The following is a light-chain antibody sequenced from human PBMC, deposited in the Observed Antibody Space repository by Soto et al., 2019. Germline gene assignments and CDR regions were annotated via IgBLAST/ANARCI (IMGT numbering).Light chain of an antibody. CDR3: TSYTVSDTLV. CDR2: EVS. CDR1: NSDIATYNF. Sequence: QSVLTQPASVSGSPGQSITISCTGSNSDIATYNFVSWYQQHPGKAPQLIISEVSDRPSGISHRFSASKSGNTASLTISGLRTEDEADYYCTSYTVSDTLVFGGGTKVTVL. V-gene: IGLV2-14*01. J-gene: IGLJ2*01.